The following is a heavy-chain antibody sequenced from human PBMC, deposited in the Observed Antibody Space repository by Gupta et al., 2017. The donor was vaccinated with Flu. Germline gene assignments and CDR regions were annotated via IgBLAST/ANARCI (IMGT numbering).Heavy chain of an antibody. CDR3: ARYVRSYRDRRGYFFWAWGFGNDL. Sequence: EVQLAESGGGLVKPGGSLRLSCAASGFTVPNSSINWVRQAPGTGLGWVSSISDSGSYIYYAYSVKVRFTISRDNDKNSLYRQMNRLRAEDTAVYCCARYVRSYRDRRGYFFWAWGFGNDLWGQGTLGTVSS. J-gene: IGHJ5*02. D-gene: IGHD3-16*02. CDR2: ISDSGSYI. V-gene: IGHV3-21*01. CDR1: GFTVPNSS.